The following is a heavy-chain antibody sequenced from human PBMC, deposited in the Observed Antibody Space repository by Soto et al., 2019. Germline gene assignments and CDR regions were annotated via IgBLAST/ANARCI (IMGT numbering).Heavy chain of an antibody. J-gene: IGHJ3*01. Sequence: QVQLQESGPGLVKPSQTLSLTCTVSGGFIGSGDYYWSWIRQPPGKALEWIGYIYYSGRTYYNPRLESRVTITVDISKNQFSLNLNTVIAADTAVYYCARAPYRGTNSRGAFDVWGQGTLVNVSS. D-gene: IGHD2-8*01. CDR1: GGFIGSGDYY. CDR2: IYYSGRT. CDR3: ARAPYRGTNSRGAFDV. V-gene: IGHV4-30-4*01.